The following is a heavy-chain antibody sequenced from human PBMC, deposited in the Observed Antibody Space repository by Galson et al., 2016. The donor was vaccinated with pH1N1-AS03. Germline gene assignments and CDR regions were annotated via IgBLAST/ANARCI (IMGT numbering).Heavy chain of an antibody. V-gene: IGHV3-74*01. CDR3: ADPFGLP. Sequence: SLRLSCAGSGFTFSSYWMHWVRHLPGKGLVWVSGIDSDGSNTYYADSVRGRFTISRDNAKNTPYLQMNSLRAEDTALYYCADPFGLPWGQGTLITVSS. CDR2: IDSDGSNT. D-gene: IGHD2/OR15-2a*01. CDR1: GFTFSSYW. J-gene: IGHJ4*02.